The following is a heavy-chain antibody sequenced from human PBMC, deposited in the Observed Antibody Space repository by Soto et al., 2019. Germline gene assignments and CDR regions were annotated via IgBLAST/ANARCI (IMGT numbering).Heavy chain of an antibody. CDR3: GRERRGGNSGYYLDS. Sequence: QVQLVESGGGVVQPGRSLRLSCAASGFTFSNYAMHWVRQAPGKGLEWVTVISSDGNNKYYADSVKGRFTISRDNSKNTQYLQVISLGAEDTAVDYCGRERRGGNSGYYLDSWGQGTLVTVSS. CDR2: ISSDGNNK. J-gene: IGHJ4*02. CDR1: GFTFSNYA. D-gene: IGHD2-21*02. V-gene: IGHV3-30-3*01.